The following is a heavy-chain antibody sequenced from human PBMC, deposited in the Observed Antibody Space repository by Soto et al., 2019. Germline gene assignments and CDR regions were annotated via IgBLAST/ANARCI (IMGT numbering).Heavy chain of an antibody. J-gene: IGHJ6*02. Sequence: QVQLVQSGAEVKKPGSSVKVSCKASGGTFSSYAISWVRQAPGQGLEWMGGIIPISDTTNYAQKFQGRVTISAAEATSEAYMELSSLRSEDTAVYYCARSQGSSTSLEIYYYYYYGMDVWGQGTTVTVSS. CDR1: GGTFSSYA. D-gene: IGHD2-2*01. V-gene: IGHV1-69*01. CDR3: ARSQGSSTSLEIYYYYYYGMDV. CDR2: IIPISDTT.